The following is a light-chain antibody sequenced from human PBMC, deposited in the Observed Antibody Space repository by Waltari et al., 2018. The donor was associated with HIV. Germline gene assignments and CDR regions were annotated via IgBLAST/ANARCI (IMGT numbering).Light chain of an antibody. CDR1: SSDVGSYNL. CDR3: SSYATAGTYVL. CDR2: EVN. V-gene: IGLV2-23*02. J-gene: IGLJ2*01. Sequence: QSALTQPASVSGSPGQSITISCTGTSSDVGSYNLVSWYQQHPGQAPKLMISEVNKRPSGVSNRCSGSKYGNTASLTISGLQAEDEADYYCSSYATAGTYVLFGGGTKLTVL.